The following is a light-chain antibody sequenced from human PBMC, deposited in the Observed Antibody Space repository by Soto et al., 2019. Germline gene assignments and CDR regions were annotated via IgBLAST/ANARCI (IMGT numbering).Light chain of an antibody. CDR1: SSNIGSNY. Sequence: QSVLTQPPSASWTPGQRVTISCSGSSSNIGSNYVYWYQQLPGTAPKLLIYRNNQRPSGVHDRFSGSKSGTSASLAISGLRSEDEADYYCAAWDDSLSGVVFGGGTKLTVL. CDR2: RNN. J-gene: IGLJ2*01. V-gene: IGLV1-47*01. CDR3: AAWDDSLSGVV.